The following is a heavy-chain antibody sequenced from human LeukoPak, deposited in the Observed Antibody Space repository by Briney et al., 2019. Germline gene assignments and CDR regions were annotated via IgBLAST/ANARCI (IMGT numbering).Heavy chain of an antibody. D-gene: IGHD6-13*01. CDR3: ARGSPYSSSWCYYYYYMDV. V-gene: IGHV4-34*01. CDR2: INHSGST. J-gene: IGHJ6*03. CDR1: GGSFSGYY. Sequence: SETLSLTCAVYGGSFSGYYWSWIRQPPGKGLEWIGEINHSGSTNYNPSLKSRVTISVDTSKNQFSLKLSSVTAADTAVYYCARGSPYSSSWCYYYYYMDVWGKGTTVTVSS.